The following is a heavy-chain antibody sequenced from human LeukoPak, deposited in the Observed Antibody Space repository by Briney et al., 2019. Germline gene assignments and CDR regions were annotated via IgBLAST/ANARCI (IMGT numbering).Heavy chain of an antibody. V-gene: IGHV4-4*07. CDR2: IHSSGST. D-gene: IGHD5-18*01. Sequence: SETLSLTCTVSEGSITPYYWSWIRQPARKGLELIGRIHSSGSTNCNPSLKSRVIMSVDTSRNQFSLMLTSVTAADTAVYYCARGLSGDSYGLEYWGQGTRVTVSS. CDR3: ARGLSGDSYGLEY. J-gene: IGHJ4*02. CDR1: EGSITPYY.